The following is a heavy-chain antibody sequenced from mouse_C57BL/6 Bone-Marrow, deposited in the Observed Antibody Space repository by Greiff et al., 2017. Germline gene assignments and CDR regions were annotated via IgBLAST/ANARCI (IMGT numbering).Heavy chain of an antibody. CDR2: IWTGGGT. CDR1: GFSLTSYA. CDR3: ASLKGVRRGGYYAMDY. D-gene: IGHD2-14*01. V-gene: IGHV2-9-1*01. J-gene: IGHJ4*01. Sequence: VQLQQSGPGLVAPSQSLSITCTVSGFSLTSYAISWVRQPPGKGLEWLGVIWTGGGTNYNSSLKSRLSISKDNSKSQVFLKINRLQTVDTARYYCASLKGVRRGGYYAMDYGGQGTSVTVSS.